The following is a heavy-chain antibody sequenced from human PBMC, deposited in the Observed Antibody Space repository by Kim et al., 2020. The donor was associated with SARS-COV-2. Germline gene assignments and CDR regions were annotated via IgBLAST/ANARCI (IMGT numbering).Heavy chain of an antibody. Sequence: SETLSLTCTVSGGAISRYYWSWIRQPPGKGLEWIGYVYYSGNTNFNTSLKGRVTISVDTSKSQFSLKLSSVTTADTAVYFCARSSLGVGDGYNPFDYWG. V-gene: IGHV4-59*01. CDR1: GGAISRYY. D-gene: IGHD5-12*01. CDR3: ARSSLGVGDGYNPFDY. CDR2: VYYSGNT. J-gene: IGHJ4*01.